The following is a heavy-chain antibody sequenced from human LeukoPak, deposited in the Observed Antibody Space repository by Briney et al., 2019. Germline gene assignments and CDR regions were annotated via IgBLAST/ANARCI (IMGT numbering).Heavy chain of an antibody. CDR2: IYSSGST. J-gene: IGHJ4*02. Sequence: NASETLSLTCTVSGGSISSYYWSWIRQPPGKGLEWIGYIYSSGSTNYNPSLKSRVTISVDTSKNQFSLKLRSVTAADTAVYYCARSAYCGGHCWYYFDYWGQGSLVTVSS. CDR3: ARSAYCGGHCWYYFDY. CDR1: GGSISSYY. D-gene: IGHD2-21*02. V-gene: IGHV4-59*01.